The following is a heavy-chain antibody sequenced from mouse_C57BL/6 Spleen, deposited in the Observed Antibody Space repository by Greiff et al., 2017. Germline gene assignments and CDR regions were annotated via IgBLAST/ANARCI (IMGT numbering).Heavy chain of an antibody. Sequence: QVQLQQSGAELVRPGASVTLSCKASGYTFTDYEMHWVKQTPVHGLEWIGAIDPETGGTAYNQKFKGKAILTADKSSSTAYMELRSLTSEDSAVYYWTRQLRLPSFDYWGQGTTLTVSS. V-gene: IGHV1-15*01. D-gene: IGHD3-2*02. CDR1: GYTFTDYE. J-gene: IGHJ2*01. CDR2: IDPETGGT. CDR3: TRQLRLPSFDY.